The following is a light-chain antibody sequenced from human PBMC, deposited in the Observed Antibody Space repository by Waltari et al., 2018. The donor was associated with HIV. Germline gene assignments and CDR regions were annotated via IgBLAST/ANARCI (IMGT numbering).Light chain of an antibody. CDR1: SGHSSYA. J-gene: IGLJ1*01. CDR3: QTWDTGIRV. Sequence: QVVLTQSPSASASLGASVKLTCTLSSGHSSYAIAWHQQQREKGPRELMKLKSDGSHNKGDGIPARFSGSSSGAERYLTISSLQSEDEADYYCQTWDTGIRVFGFGTKVTVL. CDR2: LKSDGSH. V-gene: IGLV4-69*02.